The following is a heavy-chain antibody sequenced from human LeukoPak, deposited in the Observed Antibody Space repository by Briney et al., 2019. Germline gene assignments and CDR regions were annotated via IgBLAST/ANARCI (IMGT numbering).Heavy chain of an antibody. CDR1: GGSISSSSYY. V-gene: IGHV4-39*07. D-gene: IGHD6-13*01. J-gene: IGHJ6*02. CDR2: IYYSGST. CDR3: ARDHSSSRPDYYYYGMDV. Sequence: PSETLSLTCTVSGGSISSSSYYWGWIRQPPGKGLEWIGSIYYSGSTYYNPSLKSRVTISVDTSKNQFSLKLSSVTAADTAVYYCARDHSSSRPDYYYYGMDVWGQGTTVTVSS.